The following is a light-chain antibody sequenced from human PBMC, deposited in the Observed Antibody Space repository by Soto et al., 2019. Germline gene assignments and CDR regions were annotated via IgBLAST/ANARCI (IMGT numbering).Light chain of an antibody. J-gene: IGKJ1*01. Sequence: AIRMTQSPSSFSASTGDRVTITCRASQGISSYLAWYQQKPGKAPKLLIYAASTLQSGVPSRFSGSGSWTDFPLTISCLQSEDFATFYCQQYYSYPLWTFGQGTKVEIK. CDR2: AAS. CDR3: QQYYSYPLWT. V-gene: IGKV1-8*01. CDR1: QGISSY.